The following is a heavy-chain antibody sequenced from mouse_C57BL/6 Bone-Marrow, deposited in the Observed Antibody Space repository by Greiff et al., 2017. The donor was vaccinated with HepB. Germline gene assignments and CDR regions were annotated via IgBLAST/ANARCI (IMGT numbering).Heavy chain of an antibody. V-gene: IGHV1-59*01. Sequence: QVQLQQPGAELVRPGTSVKLSCKASGYTFTSYWMHWVKQRPGQGLEWIGVIDPSDSYTNYNQKFKGKATLTVDTSSSTAYMQLSSLTSEDSAVYYCAREDYAPYYFDYLGQGTTLTVSS. J-gene: IGHJ2*01. CDR2: IDPSDSYT. D-gene: IGHD2-4*01. CDR3: AREDYAPYYFDY. CDR1: GYTFTSYW.